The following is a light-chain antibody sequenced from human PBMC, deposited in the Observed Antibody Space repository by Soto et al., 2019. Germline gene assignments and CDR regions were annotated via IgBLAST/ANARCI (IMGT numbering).Light chain of an antibody. CDR1: HSGSTK. CDR3: QQDDDWPPA. CDR2: GAS. J-gene: IGKJ4*01. V-gene: IGKV3-15*01. Sequence: ETAMTQSPATLSLSPGERATLSCRASHSGSTKLGWYQQKPGQAPRFLIYGASNRATGIPARFRGSGSGTECTLTIDSLQSEDFAVYYWQQDDDWPPAFGGGTKVDIK.